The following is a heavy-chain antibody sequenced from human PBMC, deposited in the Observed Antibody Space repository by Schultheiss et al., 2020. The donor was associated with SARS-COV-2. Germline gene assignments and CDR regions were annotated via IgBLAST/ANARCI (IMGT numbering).Heavy chain of an antibody. CDR3: AREAIPHY. CDR2: ISYDGSNK. CDR1: GFTFSSYG. Sequence: GESLKISCAASGFTFSSYGMHWVRQAPGKGLEWVAVISYDGSNKYYADSVKGRFTISRDNAKNTLYLQMNSLRAEDTAVYYCAREAIPHYWGQGTLVTVSS. J-gene: IGHJ4*02. V-gene: IGHV3-30*03. D-gene: IGHD2-21*01.